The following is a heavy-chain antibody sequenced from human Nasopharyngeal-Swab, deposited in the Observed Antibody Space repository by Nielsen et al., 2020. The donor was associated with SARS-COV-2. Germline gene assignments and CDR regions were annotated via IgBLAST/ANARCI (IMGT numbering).Heavy chain of an antibody. CDR3: ASGKNYYYDSSGSLDY. CDR1: GGSISSGDYY. V-gene: IGHV4-30-4*02. D-gene: IGHD3-22*01. J-gene: IGHJ4*02. Sequence: SETLSLTCTVSGGSISSGDYYWSWIRQPPGKGLEWIGYIYYSGSTYYNPSLKSRVTISVDTSKNQFSLKLSSVTAADTAVYYCASGKNYYYDSSGSLDYWGQGTLVTVSS. CDR2: IYYSGST.